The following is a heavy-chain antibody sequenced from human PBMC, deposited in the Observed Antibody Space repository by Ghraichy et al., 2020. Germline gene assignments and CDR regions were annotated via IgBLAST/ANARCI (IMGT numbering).Heavy chain of an antibody. D-gene: IGHD6-13*01. V-gene: IGHV3-74*01. Sequence: LSLTCAASGFTLDNYWMHWVRQAPGKGLVWVSRIDVDGRTPSYADFVKDRFTISRDNAKNTVYLQVNSLRGEDTAVYSCARGSSRWSNWYFDLWGRGTLVTVSS. J-gene: IGHJ2*01. CDR1: GFTLDNYW. CDR2: IDVDGRTP. CDR3: ARGSSRWSNWYFDL.